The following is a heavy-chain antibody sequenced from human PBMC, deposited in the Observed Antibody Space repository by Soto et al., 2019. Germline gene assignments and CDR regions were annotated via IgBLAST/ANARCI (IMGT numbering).Heavy chain of an antibody. CDR2: INPNSGGT. CDR3: ARDRGVRGVRGWFDP. V-gene: IGHV1-2*02. J-gene: IGHJ5*02. D-gene: IGHD3-10*01. CDR1: GYTFTGYY. Sequence: QVQLAQSGAEVKKPGASVKVSCKASGYTFTGYYMHWVRQAPGQGLEWMGWINPNSGGTNYAQKFQGRVTMTRDTSISTAYMELSRLRSDDTAVDYCARDRGVRGVRGWFDPWGQGTLVTVSS.